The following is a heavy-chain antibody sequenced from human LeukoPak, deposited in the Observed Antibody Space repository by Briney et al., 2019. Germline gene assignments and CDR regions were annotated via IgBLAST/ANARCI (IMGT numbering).Heavy chain of an antibody. CDR3: ARTPGSYYHYYYGMDV. J-gene: IGHJ6*02. D-gene: IGHD1-26*01. V-gene: IGHV1-2*06. CDR1: GYSFTSYY. Sequence: GESLKISCKGSGYSFTSYYMHWVRQAPGQGLEWMGRINPNSGGTNYAQKFQGRVTMTRDTSISTAYMELSRLRSDDTAVYYCARTPGSYYHYYYGMDVWGQGTTVTVSS. CDR2: INPNSGGT.